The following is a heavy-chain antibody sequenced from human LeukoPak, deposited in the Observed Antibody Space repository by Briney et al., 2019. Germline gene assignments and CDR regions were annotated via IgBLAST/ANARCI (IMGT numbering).Heavy chain of an antibody. CDR3: TTLAVVAT. Sequence: GGSLRLSCAASRFTFSTYHMHWVRQAPGKGLEWVAFIHNDGTNKYYVDSVRGRFTISRDNSKNTLFLQMNSLRTEDTAVYYCTTLAVVATWGQGILVTVSS. CDR1: RFTFSTYH. D-gene: IGHD6-19*01. CDR2: IHNDGTNK. J-gene: IGHJ4*02. V-gene: IGHV3-30*02.